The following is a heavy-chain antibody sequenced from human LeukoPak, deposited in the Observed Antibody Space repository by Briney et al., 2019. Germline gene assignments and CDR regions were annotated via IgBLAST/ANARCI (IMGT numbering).Heavy chain of an antibody. J-gene: IGHJ4*02. CDR2: ISLYNGNT. D-gene: IGHD3-16*01. V-gene: IGHV1-18*01. CDR3: ARELLRSRGEMLITHGRDY. CDR1: GYTFSGYG. Sequence: GASVKVSCKASGYTFSGYGISWVRQAAGQGLEWMGWISLYNGNTRYAQNLQGRVTMTTDTSTSTAYMELRSLRFDDTAVYYCARELLRSRGEMLITHGRDYWGQGTLVTVSS.